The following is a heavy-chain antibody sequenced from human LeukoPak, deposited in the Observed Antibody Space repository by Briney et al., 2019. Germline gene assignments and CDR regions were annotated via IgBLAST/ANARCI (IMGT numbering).Heavy chain of an antibody. CDR2: IWYDGSNK. J-gene: IGHJ4*02. Sequence: GGSLRLSCAASGLTFRNYGMHWVRQAPGKGLEWVAVIWYDGSNKYYADSVKGRFTTSRDNSKDTLYLQMNSLRAEGTAVYYCATDRNSGKYYDYWGQGTLVTVSS. CDR3: ATDRNSGKYYDY. CDR1: GLTFRNYG. D-gene: IGHD1-26*01. V-gene: IGHV3-33*01.